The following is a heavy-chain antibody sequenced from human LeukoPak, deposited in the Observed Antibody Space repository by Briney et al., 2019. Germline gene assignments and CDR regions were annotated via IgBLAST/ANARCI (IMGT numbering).Heavy chain of an antibody. Sequence: GGSLRLSCAASGFTFSSYRMHWVRQAPGKGLVWVSRINSDGSSRYYADSVKGRFTISRDNAKNSLYLQMNSLRAEDTAVYYCARDLSGVTGYTYGRGIDYWGQGTLVTVSS. CDR3: ARDLSGVTGYTYGRGIDY. D-gene: IGHD5-18*01. J-gene: IGHJ4*02. CDR2: INSDGSSR. CDR1: GFTFSSYR. V-gene: IGHV3-74*01.